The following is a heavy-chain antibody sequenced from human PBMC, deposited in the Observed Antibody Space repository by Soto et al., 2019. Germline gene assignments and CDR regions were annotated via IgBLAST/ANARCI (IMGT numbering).Heavy chain of an antibody. D-gene: IGHD2-21*01. CDR1: GYTFTSYG. V-gene: IGHV1-18*01. CDR3: ANRSPACGY. J-gene: IGHJ4*02. CDR2: ITTDKGKT. Sequence: QVQLVQSGPEVKKPGASVKVSCKTSGYTFTSYGISWVRQAPGQGLEWMGWITTDKGKTTYAQKFQGRVTMSTDTSPSNAYMELRSVRSDDTAVYYYANRSPACGYWGQGTLVAVSS.